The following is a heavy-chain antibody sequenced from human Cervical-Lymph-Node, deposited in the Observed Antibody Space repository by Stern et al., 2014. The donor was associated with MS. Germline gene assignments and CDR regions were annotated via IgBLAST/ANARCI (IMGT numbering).Heavy chain of an antibody. CDR3: ARTYELDY. CDR2: MNPNTGDT. D-gene: IGHD5-12*01. CDR1: GYTFTSYD. J-gene: IGHJ4*02. V-gene: IGHV1-8*01. Sequence: QDQLVQSGAEVKKPGASVRVSCKASGYTFTSYDINWVRQAPGQGLEWMGWMNPNTGDTGYAQKFQGRITMTRNTSMSTAYMDLSSLRSEDTATYYCARTYELDYWGQGTLVVVSS.